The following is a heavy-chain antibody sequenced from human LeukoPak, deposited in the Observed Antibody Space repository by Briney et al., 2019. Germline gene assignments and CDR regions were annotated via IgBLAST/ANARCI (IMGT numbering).Heavy chain of an antibody. D-gene: IGHD2-2*01. CDR1: GGSISSYY. CDR2: IYYSGST. CDR3: AREGVGTSLNGGLWFDP. Sequence: SETLSLTCTVSGGSISSYYWSWIRQPPGKGLEWIGYIYYSGSTNYNPSLKSRVTISVDMSKNQFSLKLSSVTAADTAVYYCAREGVGTSLNGGLWFDPWGQGTLVTVSS. V-gene: IGHV4-59*01. J-gene: IGHJ5*02.